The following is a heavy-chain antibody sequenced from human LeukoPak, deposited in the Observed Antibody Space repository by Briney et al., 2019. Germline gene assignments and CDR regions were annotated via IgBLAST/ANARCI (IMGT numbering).Heavy chain of an antibody. J-gene: IGHJ4*02. CDR3: ARAVLGYCNGGSCDFDY. V-gene: IGHV3-48*03. CDR1: GFTFSSYE. CDR2: ISSSGSII. Sequence: GGSLRLSCAASGFTFSSYEMNWVRQAPGKGLEWVSYISSSGSIIYYADSVKGRFTISRDNAKNSLYLQMNSLRAEDTAVYYCARAVLGYCNGGSCDFDYWGQGTLVTVSS. D-gene: IGHD2-15*01.